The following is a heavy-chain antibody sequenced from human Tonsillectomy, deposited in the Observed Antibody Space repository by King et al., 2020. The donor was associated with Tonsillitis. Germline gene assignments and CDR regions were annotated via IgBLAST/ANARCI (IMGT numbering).Heavy chain of an antibody. D-gene: IGHD6-13*01. CDR3: VKDPWGAAPGDY. CDR1: GFTFSSYD. CDR2: ISTTGGST. Sequence: VQLVESGGGLVQPGGSLRLSCSASGFTFSSYDMHWVRQAPGKGLEYVSGISTTGGSTGYADSVKGRFTISRDNSENTLYLQMSSLRPEDTAVYYCVKDPWGAAPGDYWGQGTLVTVSS. J-gene: IGHJ4*02. V-gene: IGHV3-64D*06.